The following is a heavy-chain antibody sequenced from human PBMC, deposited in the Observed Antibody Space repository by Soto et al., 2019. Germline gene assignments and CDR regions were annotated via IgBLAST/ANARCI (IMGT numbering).Heavy chain of an antibody. CDR2: ISGSGGST. J-gene: IGHJ5*02. D-gene: IGHD6-19*01. CDR3: AKDFEGIAVDNDINP. CDR1: GFTSSSYA. Sequence: PGGSLTLSSAASGFTSSSYAMSWVRQAAGEGLEWVSAISGSGGSTYYADSVKGRFTISRDNSKNTLYLQMNSLRAENTAVYYCAKDFEGIAVDNDINPWGQGTLVTVSS. V-gene: IGHV3-23*01.